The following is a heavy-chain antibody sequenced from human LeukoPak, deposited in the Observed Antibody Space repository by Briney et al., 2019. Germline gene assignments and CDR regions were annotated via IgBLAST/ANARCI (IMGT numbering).Heavy chain of an antibody. Sequence: GGSLRLSRAASGFTFNNYGMHWVRQAPGKGLEWVAVISYDGSNKYYADSVKGRFTISRDNSKNTLYLQMNSLRAEDTAVYYCAKDSGGYGMDVWGQGTTVTVSS. D-gene: IGHD3-16*01. J-gene: IGHJ6*02. CDR2: ISYDGSNK. CDR1: GFTFNNYG. V-gene: IGHV3-30*18. CDR3: AKDSGGYGMDV.